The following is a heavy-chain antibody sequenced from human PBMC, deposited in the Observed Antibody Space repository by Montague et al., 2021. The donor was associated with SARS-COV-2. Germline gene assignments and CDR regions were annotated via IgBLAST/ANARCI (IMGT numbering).Heavy chain of an antibody. V-gene: IGHV4-39*01. Sequence: ETLSLTCTVSGGSITRNYYWGWIRQPPGTGLEWVGNIYYSGTTFINPSLESRVTISVDASKNQFSLNLTSVTAADTAVYYCARPLVRGVPKAFDIWGQGALVIVSS. J-gene: IGHJ3*02. CDR3: ARPLVRGVPKAFDI. CDR2: IYYSGTT. CDR1: GGSITRNYY. D-gene: IGHD3-10*01.